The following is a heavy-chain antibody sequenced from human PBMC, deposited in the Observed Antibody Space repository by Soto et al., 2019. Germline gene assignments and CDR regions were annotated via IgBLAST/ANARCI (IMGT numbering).Heavy chain of an antibody. V-gene: IGHV1-69*02. D-gene: IGHD3-10*01. CDR2: VNPILSMS. CDR3: ATCYSSRYRPFDY. CDR1: GDTFSFYT. J-gene: IGHJ4*02. Sequence: QVQLVQSGAELKKPGSSVKVSCKASGDTFSFYTINWVRQAPGLGLEWMGRVNPILSMSNYAQKFQGRVTLTADMSTSTAYMELRSLRSEDTALLYCATCYSSRYRPFDYWGQGALVTVSS.